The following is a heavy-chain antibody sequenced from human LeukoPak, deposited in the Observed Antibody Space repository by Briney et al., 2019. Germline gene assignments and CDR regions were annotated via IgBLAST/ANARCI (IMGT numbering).Heavy chain of an antibody. CDR2: INPNSGGT. Sequence: ASVRVSCEASGYTFTGYYIHWVRQAPGQGLEWMGWINPNSGGTNYAQKFQGRVTMTRDTSISTAYMDLSRLTSDDTAVYYCARADKIAVAGTTVDYWGQGTLVTVSS. CDR3: ARADKIAVAGTTVDY. D-gene: IGHD6-19*01. J-gene: IGHJ4*02. CDR1: GYTFTGYY. V-gene: IGHV1-2*02.